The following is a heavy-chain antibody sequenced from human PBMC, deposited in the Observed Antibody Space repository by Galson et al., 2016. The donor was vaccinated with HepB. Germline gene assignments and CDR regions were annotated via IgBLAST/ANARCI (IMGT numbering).Heavy chain of an antibody. D-gene: IGHD6-13*01. J-gene: IGHJ4*02. Sequence: SETLSLTCAVSGGSISSSNWWSWVRQPPGKGLEWIGEIYHTGSTNYNPSLQSRVTISVDKSKNQFSLRLSSVTAADTAVYYCARDLGIAAPGPEYWGQGTLVTVSS. CDR2: IYHTGST. CDR1: GGSISSSNW. CDR3: ARDLGIAAPGPEY. V-gene: IGHV4-4*02.